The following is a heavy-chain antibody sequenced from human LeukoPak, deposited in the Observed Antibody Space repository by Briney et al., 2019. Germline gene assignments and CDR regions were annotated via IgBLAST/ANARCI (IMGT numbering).Heavy chain of an antibody. Sequence: GGSLRLSCAASGFTFSSYSMNWVRQAPGKGLEWVSSISPSSSYIYYADSVKGRFTISRDNAKNSLFLQMNSLRDEDTAVYYCATKKGYTFGPIDSWGQGTLVTVSS. V-gene: IGHV3-21*06. J-gene: IGHJ4*02. CDR1: GFTFSSYS. CDR2: ISPSSSYI. CDR3: ATKKGYTFGPIDS. D-gene: IGHD5-18*01.